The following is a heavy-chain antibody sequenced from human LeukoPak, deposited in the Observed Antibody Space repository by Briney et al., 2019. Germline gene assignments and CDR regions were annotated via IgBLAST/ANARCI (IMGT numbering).Heavy chain of an antibody. V-gene: IGHV3-9*03. CDR1: GFTFDDYA. Sequence: PGGSLRLSCAASGFTFDDYAMHWVRQAPGKGLEWVSGISGNSGSIGYADSVKGRFTISRDNAKNSLYLQMNSLRAEDMALYYCAKDIAAAGTGGFDYWGQGTLVTVSS. CDR2: ISGNSGSI. D-gene: IGHD6-13*01. J-gene: IGHJ4*02. CDR3: AKDIAAAGTGGFDY.